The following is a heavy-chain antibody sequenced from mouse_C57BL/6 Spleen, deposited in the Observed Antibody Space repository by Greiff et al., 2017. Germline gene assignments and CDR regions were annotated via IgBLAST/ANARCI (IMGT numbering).Heavy chain of an antibody. Sequence: QVQLQQPGAELVKPGASLKVSCKASGYTFTSYCMHWVKQRPGQGLEWVGRIHPSDSDTNYNQKFKGKSTLTVDKSSSTAYMQLSSLTSEDAAVYYCARKGLRLSYFDYWGQGTTLTVSS. J-gene: IGHJ2*01. CDR2: IHPSDSDT. CDR1: GYTFTSYC. D-gene: IGHD1-1*01. V-gene: IGHV1-74*01. CDR3: ARKGLRLSYFDY.